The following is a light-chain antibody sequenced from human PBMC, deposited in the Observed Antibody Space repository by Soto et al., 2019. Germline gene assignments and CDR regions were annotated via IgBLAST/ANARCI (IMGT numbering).Light chain of an antibody. CDR1: QTISGSF. J-gene: IGKJ2*01. CDR3: QQYGSSPRT. Sequence: EIVLTQSPGTLSLSPGERATLSCRASQTISGSFLAWYQHKPGLPPRLLIYGASSRATGIPDRFTGSGSGTDFTLTVSKLEPEDYAVYYCQQYGSSPRTFGQGTKLEIK. V-gene: IGKV3-20*01. CDR2: GAS.